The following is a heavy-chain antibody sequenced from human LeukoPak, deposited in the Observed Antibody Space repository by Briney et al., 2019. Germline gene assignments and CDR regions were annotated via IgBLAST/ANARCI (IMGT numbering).Heavy chain of an antibody. CDR1: GGSISSHY. CDR2: IYYSGST. V-gene: IGHV4-59*11. CDR3: ARFTEANPPNFDF. J-gene: IGHJ4*02. Sequence: SETLSLTCTVSGGSISSHYWSWIRQPPGKGLEWIGYIYYSGSTNYNPSLKSRVTISVDTSQNHFSLRLSSVTAADTAVYFCARFTEANPPNFDFWGQGALVTVSS.